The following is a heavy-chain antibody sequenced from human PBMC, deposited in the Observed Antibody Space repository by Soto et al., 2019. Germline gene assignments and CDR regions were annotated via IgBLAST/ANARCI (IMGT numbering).Heavy chain of an antibody. V-gene: IGHV1-69*13. D-gene: IGHD2-21*02. Sequence: ASVKVSCKASGDTFSSYAISWVRQAPGQGLEWIGGIIPIYAAADYAQKFQGRVTITADESTSTAYMELSSLTSEDTAVYYCAKTPPRTSATAYYFDYWGQGSRVTVSS. CDR1: GDTFSSYA. J-gene: IGHJ4*02. CDR3: AKTPPRTSATAYYFDY. CDR2: IIPIYAAA.